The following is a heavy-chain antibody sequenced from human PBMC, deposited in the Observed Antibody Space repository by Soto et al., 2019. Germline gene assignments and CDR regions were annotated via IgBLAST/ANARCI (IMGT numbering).Heavy chain of an antibody. Sequence: SVKVSCKASGGTFSSYAISWVRQAPGQGLEWMGGIIPIFGTANYAQKFQGRATITADESTSTAYMELSSLRSEDTAVYYCARWGITAGTTLRPYYGMDVWGQGTTVTVSS. V-gene: IGHV1-69*13. J-gene: IGHJ6*02. CDR1: GGTFSSYA. CDR2: IIPIFGTA. D-gene: IGHD6-13*01. CDR3: ARWGITAGTTLRPYYGMDV.